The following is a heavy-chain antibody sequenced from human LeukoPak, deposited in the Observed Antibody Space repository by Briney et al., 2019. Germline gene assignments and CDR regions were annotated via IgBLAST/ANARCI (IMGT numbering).Heavy chain of an antibody. CDR2: IKQDGSEK. V-gene: IGHV3-7*01. J-gene: IGHJ4*02. CDR1: GSTFSSYW. Sequence: GGSLRLSCAASGSTFSSYWMSWVRQAPGKGLEWVANIKQDGSEKYYVDSVKGRFTISRDNAKNSLYLQMNSLRAEDTAVYYCARDLVGARADYWGQGTLVTVSS. D-gene: IGHD1-26*01. CDR3: ARDLVGARADY.